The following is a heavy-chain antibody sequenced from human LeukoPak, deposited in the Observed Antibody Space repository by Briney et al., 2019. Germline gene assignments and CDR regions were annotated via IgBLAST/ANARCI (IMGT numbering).Heavy chain of an antibody. D-gene: IGHD3-10*01. CDR2: IIPIFGTA. Sequence: ASVKVSCKASGGTLSSYAISWVRQAPGQGLEWMGGIIPIFGTANYAQKFQGRVTVTADESTSTAYMELSSLRSEDTAVYYCAAYYYGSGSYSWFDYWGQGTLVTVSS. J-gene: IGHJ5*01. CDR3: AAYYYGSGSYSWFDY. V-gene: IGHV1-69*13. CDR1: GGTLSSYA.